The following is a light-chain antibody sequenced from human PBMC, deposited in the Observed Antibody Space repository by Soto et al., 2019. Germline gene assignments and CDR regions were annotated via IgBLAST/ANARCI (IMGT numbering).Light chain of an antibody. CDR3: GPEQGSGSNLGYP. V-gene: IGLV9-49*01. CDR1: SGYSNYK. J-gene: IGLJ2*01. CDR2: VGTGGIVG. Sequence: QSVLTQPPSASASLGASVTLTCTLSSGYSNYKVDWYQQRPGKGPRFVMRVGTGGIVGSKGDGIPDRFSVLGSGLNRYLTTENDQQEDQSNGHWGPEQGSGSNLGYPFGGGTKLTVL.